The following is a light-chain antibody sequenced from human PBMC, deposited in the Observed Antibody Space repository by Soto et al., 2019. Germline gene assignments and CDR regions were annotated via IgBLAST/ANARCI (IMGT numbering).Light chain of an antibody. J-gene: IGLJ2*01. CDR2: YYSDSGK. CDR3: MIWANNADAV. CDR1: SDINVVSYN. Sequence: QLVLTQPPSSSASPGESARLTCTLPSDINVVSYNIYWYQQKPGSPPRYLLYYYSDSGKGQGSGVPSRFSGSKDTSANQGILLISWLQSENEAVFDLMIWANNADAVFGGETKLTAL. V-gene: IGLV5-37*01.